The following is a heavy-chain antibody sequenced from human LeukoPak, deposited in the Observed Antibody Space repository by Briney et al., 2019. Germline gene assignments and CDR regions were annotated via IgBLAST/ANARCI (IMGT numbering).Heavy chain of an antibody. CDR1: GFTFSNCM. J-gene: IGHJ4*02. D-gene: IGHD1-20*01. CDR2: IKSDGITI. Sequence: GGSLRLSCAASGFTFSNCMMHWVRQAPGKGLVWVSRIKSDGITITYADSVKGRFTISRDNAKNTLYLQMNSLRAEGTAVYYCLRDLNWSLDQWGQGTLVTVSS. CDR3: LRDLNWSLDQ. V-gene: IGHV3-74*01.